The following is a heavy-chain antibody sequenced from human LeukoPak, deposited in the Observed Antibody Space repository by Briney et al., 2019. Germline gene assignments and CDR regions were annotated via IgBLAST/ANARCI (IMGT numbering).Heavy chain of an antibody. CDR1: GYTFTGYY. CDR3: AVEGDRSDAFDI. D-gene: IGHD3-16*01. CDR2: INPNSGGT. J-gene: IGHJ3*02. Sequence: VASVKVSCKASGYTFTGYYMHWVRQAPGQGLEWMGWINPNSGGTNYAQKFQGRATMTRDTSISTAYMELSRLRSDDTAVYYCAVEGDRSDAFDIWGQGTMVTVSS. V-gene: IGHV1-2*02.